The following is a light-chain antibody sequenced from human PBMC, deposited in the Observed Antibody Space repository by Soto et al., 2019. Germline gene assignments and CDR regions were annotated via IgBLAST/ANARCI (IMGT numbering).Light chain of an antibody. V-gene: IGLV4-69*01. CDR2: LNNDGSH. CDR1: SGHSSYA. Sequence: QSVLTQPPSASASLGASVKLTCTLSSGHSSYAIAWHQKQPEKGHRYLMDLNNDGSHTKGDVIPDRFSGSSSGAERYLIISGLQSEDEADYYCQTWGTGFQVFGGGTQLTVL. CDR3: QTWGTGFQV. J-gene: IGLJ2*01.